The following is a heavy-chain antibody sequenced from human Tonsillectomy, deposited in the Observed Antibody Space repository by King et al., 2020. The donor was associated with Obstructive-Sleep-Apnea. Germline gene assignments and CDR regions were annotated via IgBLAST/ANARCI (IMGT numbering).Heavy chain of an antibody. V-gene: IGHV3-30*04. D-gene: IGHD3-22*01. Sequence: QLVQSGGGVVQPGRSLRLSCAASGFTFSSYAMYWVRQAPGKGLEWVAVISFDGSYKYYADSVKGRFTISRDNSKNTLYLQMNSLRAEGTAVYYCARGIYDSSGFWATYYYGMDVWGQGTTVTVSS. CDR3: ARGIYDSSGFWATYYYGMDV. CDR1: GFTFSSYA. J-gene: IGHJ6*02. CDR2: ISFDGSYK.